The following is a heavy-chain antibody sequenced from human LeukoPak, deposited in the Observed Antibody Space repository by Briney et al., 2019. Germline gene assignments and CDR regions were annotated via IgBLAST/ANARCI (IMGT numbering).Heavy chain of an antibody. Sequence: GGSLRLSCAASGFTFSSYGMHWVRQTPGKGPEWVALISYDGNNKYYADSVKGRFTISRDISKNTLYLQMNSLRVDDTAVYYCAKERTRGLHFAFDYWGQGTLVTVSS. D-gene: IGHD4-11*01. CDR1: GFTFSSYG. CDR3: AKERTRGLHFAFDY. J-gene: IGHJ4*02. V-gene: IGHV3-30*18. CDR2: ISYDGNNK.